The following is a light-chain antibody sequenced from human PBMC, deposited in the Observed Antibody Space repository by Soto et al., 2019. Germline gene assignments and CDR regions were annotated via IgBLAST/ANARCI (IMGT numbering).Light chain of an antibody. CDR1: QRVSTY. CDR2: GAS. Sequence: LPQSPSARSWSRGEKATVCFGVSQRVSTYFAWYQQKAGRPPRHLIYGASNRATGIPARFSGSGSGTDFTLTISSLEHEDFAVYYCQQRSNWPPLTFGQGTRLEIK. CDR3: QQRSNWPPLT. J-gene: IGKJ5*01. V-gene: IGKV3-11*01.